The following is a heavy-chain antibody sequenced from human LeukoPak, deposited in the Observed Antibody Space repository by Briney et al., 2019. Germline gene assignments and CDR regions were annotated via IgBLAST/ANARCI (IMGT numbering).Heavy chain of an antibody. V-gene: IGHV3-48*03. CDR2: ISSSGSTI. J-gene: IGHJ3*02. Sequence: PGGSLRLSCAASVFTFSSYEMNWVRQAPGKGLEWVSYISSSGSTIYYADSVKGRFTISRDNAKNSLYLQMNSLRAEDTAVYYCAAFPIVAHDAFDIWGQGTMVTVSS. CDR3: AAFPIVAHDAFDI. CDR1: VFTFSSYE. D-gene: IGHD3-22*01.